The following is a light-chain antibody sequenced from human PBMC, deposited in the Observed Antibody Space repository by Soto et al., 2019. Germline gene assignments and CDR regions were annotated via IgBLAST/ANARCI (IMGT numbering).Light chain of an antibody. CDR1: QSISSSY. CDR3: QQYGSSPPLT. V-gene: IGKV3-20*01. J-gene: IGKJ4*01. CDR2: GAS. Sequence: EIVLTQSPGTLSLSPGERATLSCRASQSISSSYLGWYQQKRGQAPRLLIYGASKRATGIPDRFSGSGSGTDFTLTISRLEPEDFAVYYCQQYGSSPPLTFGGGTKVEIK.